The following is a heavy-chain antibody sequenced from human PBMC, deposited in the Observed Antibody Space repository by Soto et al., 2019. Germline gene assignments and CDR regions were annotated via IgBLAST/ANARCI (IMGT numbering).Heavy chain of an antibody. CDR1: GDSVSSNSAA. Sequence: SQTLSLTCAISGDSVSSNSAAWNWIRQSPSRGLEWLGRTYYRSKWYNDYAVSVKSRITINPDTSKNQFSLQLNSVTPEDTAVYYCARHGYVTGPNFYYYMDVGGKGTTVTVSS. V-gene: IGHV6-1*01. J-gene: IGHJ6*03. CDR2: TYYRSKWYN. CDR3: ARHGYVTGPNFYYYMDV. D-gene: IGHD1-7*01.